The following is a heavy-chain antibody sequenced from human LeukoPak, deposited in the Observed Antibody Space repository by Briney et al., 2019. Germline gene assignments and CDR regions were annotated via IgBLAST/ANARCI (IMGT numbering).Heavy chain of an antibody. J-gene: IGHJ4*02. Sequence: PGGSLRLSCAASGFTFSSYGMHWVRQAPGKGLEWVAFIRYDGSNKYYADSVKGRFTISRDNSKNTLYLQMNSLRAEDTAVYYCAKDRRDGSGASDYWGQRTLVTVSS. D-gene: IGHD5-24*01. CDR3: AKDRRDGSGASDY. V-gene: IGHV3-30*02. CDR1: GFTFSSYG. CDR2: IRYDGSNK.